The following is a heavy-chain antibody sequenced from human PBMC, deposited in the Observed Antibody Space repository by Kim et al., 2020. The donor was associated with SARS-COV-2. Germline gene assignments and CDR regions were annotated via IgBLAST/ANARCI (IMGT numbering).Heavy chain of an antibody. CDR1: GFTFGDYA. V-gene: IGHV3-49*04. Sequence: GGSLRLSCTASGFTFGDYAMSWVRQAPGKGLEWVGFIRSKAYGGTTEYAASVKGRFTISRDDSKSIAYLQMNSLKTEDTAVYYCNLHYYYYYYGMDVWGQGTTVTVSS. CDR3: NLHYYYYYYGMDV. CDR2: IRSKAYGGTT. D-gene: IGHD3-10*01. J-gene: IGHJ6*02.